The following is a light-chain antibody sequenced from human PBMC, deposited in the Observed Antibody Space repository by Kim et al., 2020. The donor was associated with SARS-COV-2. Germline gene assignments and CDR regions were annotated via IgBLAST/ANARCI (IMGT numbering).Light chain of an antibody. CDR3: QQYYSVPCS. V-gene: IGKV1-39*01. J-gene: IGKJ1*01. CDR2: SAS. CDR1: QSISML. Sequence: DIALTQSPSTLSASVGDRVSITCRASQSISMLLNWYQQKPGKVPELLINSASSLESGVPSRFSGSGSGTEFTLIISSLQPDDFATYYCQQYYSVPCSFGQGTKVDIK.